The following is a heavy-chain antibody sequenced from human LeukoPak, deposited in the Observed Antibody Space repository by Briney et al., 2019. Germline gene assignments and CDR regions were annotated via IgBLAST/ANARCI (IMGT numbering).Heavy chain of an antibody. D-gene: IGHD3-16*01. CDR3: QGGYYYMDV. CDR2: INHSGST. J-gene: IGHJ6*03. V-gene: IGHV4-34*01. CDR1: GGSFSGYY. Sequence: PSGTLSLTCAVYGGSFSGYYWSWIRQPPGKGLEWIGGINHSGSTNYNPSLKSRVTISVDTSKNQFSLKLSSVTAADTAVYYCQGGYYYMDVWGKGTTVTVSS.